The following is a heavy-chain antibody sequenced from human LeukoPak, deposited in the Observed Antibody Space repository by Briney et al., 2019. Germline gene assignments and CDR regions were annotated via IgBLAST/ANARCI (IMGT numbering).Heavy chain of an antibody. J-gene: IGHJ6*03. D-gene: IGHD6-19*01. Sequence: SETLSLTCAVYGGSLSGYYWSWIRQPPGKGLEWIGEINHSGSTNYNPSLKSRVTISVDTSKNQFSLKLSSVTAADTAVYYCARAPAGTLLYYYYYMDVWGKGTTVTVSS. V-gene: IGHV4-34*01. CDR3: ARAPAGTLLYYYYYMDV. CDR1: GGSLSGYY. CDR2: INHSGST.